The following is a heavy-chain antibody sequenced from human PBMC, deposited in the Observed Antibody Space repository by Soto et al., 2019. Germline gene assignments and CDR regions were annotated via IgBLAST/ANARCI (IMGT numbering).Heavy chain of an antibody. CDR1: GFIFSSYG. CDR2: MSFDGSIK. CDR3: ASWHPREHAYDI. D-gene: IGHD1-1*01. V-gene: IGHV3-30*03. Sequence: SGGSLRLSCAASGFIFSSYGMNWVRQAPGKGLERVAVMSFDGSIKYYADSVKGRFTISRDNSKNTLYLQMNGLRPDDTAVYYCASWHPREHAYDIWGQGTAVTVSS. J-gene: IGHJ3*02.